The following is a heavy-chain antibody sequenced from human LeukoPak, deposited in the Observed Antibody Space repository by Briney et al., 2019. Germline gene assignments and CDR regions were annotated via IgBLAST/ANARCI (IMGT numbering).Heavy chain of an antibody. D-gene: IGHD3-3*01. CDR2: ISTSTGDT. Sequence: ASVKVSCKTSGYSFILYGISWVRQAPGQGPEWMGWISTSTGDTKYTQKFQGRVTLTTDTSTSTAYMELRSLRSDDTAVYYCARVGGTYDFWSGYYHINWFDPWGQGTLVTVSS. CDR3: ARVGGTYDFWSGYYHINWFDP. V-gene: IGHV1-18*01. CDR1: GYSFILYG. J-gene: IGHJ5*02.